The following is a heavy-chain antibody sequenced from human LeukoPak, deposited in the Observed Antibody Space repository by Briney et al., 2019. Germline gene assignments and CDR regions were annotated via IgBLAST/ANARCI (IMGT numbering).Heavy chain of an antibody. V-gene: IGHV4-59*07. CDR2: MYNRGST. Sequence: SDTLSLTCTVSGDSISNYYWSWIRQSPGKELEWIGYMYNRGSTIYNPSLKSRVTISTDPSKNQFSLRLTSVTAADTAVYYCARAEKAVTGTLDYWGQRTLITVSS. J-gene: IGHJ4*02. D-gene: IGHD6-19*01. CDR3: ARAEKAVTGTLDY. CDR1: GDSISNYY.